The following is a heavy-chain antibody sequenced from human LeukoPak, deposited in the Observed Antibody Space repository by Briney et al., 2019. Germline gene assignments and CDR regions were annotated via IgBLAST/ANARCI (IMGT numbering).Heavy chain of an antibody. CDR2: ISYDGSNK. D-gene: IGHD3-10*01. J-gene: IGHJ5*02. CDR3: ARGALGGFGERNNWFDP. V-gene: IGHV3-30*03. CDR1: GFTFSSYG. Sequence: QPGRSLRLSCAASGFTFSSYGMHWVRQAPGKGLEWVAVISYDGSNKYYADSVKGRFTISRDNSKNTLYLQMNSLRAEDTAVYYCARGALGGFGERNNWFDPWGQGTLVTVSS.